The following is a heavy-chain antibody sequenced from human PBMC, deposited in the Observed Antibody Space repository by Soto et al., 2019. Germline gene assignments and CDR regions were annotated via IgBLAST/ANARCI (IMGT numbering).Heavy chain of an antibody. CDR3: ARDIYSRVVTATDDY. Sequence: GGSLRLSCAASGFTFSSYAMHWVRQAPGKGLEWVAVISYDGSNKYYADSVKGRFTISRDNSKNTLYLQMNSLRAEDTAVYYCARDIYSRVVTATDDYWGQGTLVTVSS. V-gene: IGHV3-30-3*01. CDR2: ISYDGSNK. J-gene: IGHJ4*02. D-gene: IGHD2-21*02. CDR1: GFTFSSYA.